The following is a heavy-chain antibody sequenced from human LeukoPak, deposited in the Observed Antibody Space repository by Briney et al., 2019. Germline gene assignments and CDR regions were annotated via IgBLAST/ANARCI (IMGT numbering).Heavy chain of an antibody. Sequence: PGGSLRLSCAASGFTFSSYNMNWVRQAPGKGLEWVSYISSSSRTISYADSVKGRFIISIDNAKNSLYLQMSSLRAEDTAVYYCATNYDFWSGYLNWGQGTLVTVSS. CDR2: ISSSSRTI. CDR1: GFTFSSYN. J-gene: IGHJ4*02. D-gene: IGHD3-3*01. CDR3: ATNYDFWSGYLN. V-gene: IGHV3-48*01.